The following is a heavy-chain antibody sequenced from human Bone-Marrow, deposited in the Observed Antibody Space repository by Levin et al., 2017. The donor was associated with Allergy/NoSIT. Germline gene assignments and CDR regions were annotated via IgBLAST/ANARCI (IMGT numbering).Heavy chain of an antibody. V-gene: IGHV3-21*01. D-gene: IGHD1-26*01. CDR1: GFTFSSYS. Sequence: GESLKISCAASGFTFSSYSMNWVRQAPGKGLEWVSSISSSSSYIYYADSVKGRFTISRDNAKNSLYLQMNSLRAEDTAVYYCARDDQGYSGSYYYYYGMDVWGQGTTVTVSS. CDR2: ISSSSSYI. CDR3: ARDDQGYSGSYYYYYGMDV. J-gene: IGHJ6*02.